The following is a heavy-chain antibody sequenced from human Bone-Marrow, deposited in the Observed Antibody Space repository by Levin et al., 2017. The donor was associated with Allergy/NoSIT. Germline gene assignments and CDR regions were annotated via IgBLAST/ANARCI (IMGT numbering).Heavy chain of an antibody. CDR2: INPSGGSP. V-gene: IGHV1-46*01. J-gene: IGHJ3*02. CDR3: AREFVVVVVATAPPRDSDAFDI. Sequence: GLEWMGIINPSGGSPTYAQKFQGRVTMPRDTSTSTVYMELSSLRSDDTAVYYCAREFVVVVVATAPPRDSDAFDIWGQGTMVTVSS. D-gene: IGHD2-15*01.